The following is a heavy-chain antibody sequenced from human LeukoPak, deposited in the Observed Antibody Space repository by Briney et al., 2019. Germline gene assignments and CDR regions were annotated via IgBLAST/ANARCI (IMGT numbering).Heavy chain of an antibody. CDR1: GFTFTNAW. V-gene: IGHV3-15*01. D-gene: IGHD3-3*01. Sequence: PGGSLRLSCAASGFTFTNAWMSWVRQAPGKGLEWVGRVKGKSDGGTIEYAAPVKGSLTISRDDSKTMVSLQMNSLESGDTAVYYCTTDRAISGLPIFGYWGQGTPVTVSS. J-gene: IGHJ4*02. CDR3: TTDRAISGLPIFGY. CDR2: VKGKSDGGTI.